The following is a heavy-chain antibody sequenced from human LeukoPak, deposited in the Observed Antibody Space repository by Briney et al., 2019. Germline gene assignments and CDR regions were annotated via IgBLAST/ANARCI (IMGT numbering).Heavy chain of an antibody. CDR2: IQQDGSEK. CDR1: GFIFSSYW. CDR3: ARDIPEYDLDY. D-gene: IGHD1-14*01. J-gene: IGHJ4*02. V-gene: IGHV3-7*01. Sequence: GGSLRLSCAASGFIFSSYWMTWVRQAPGKGLEWVANIQQDGSEKYYVDSVKGRFTISRDNAKNSLYLQMNSLRAEDTAVYYCARDIPEYDLDYWGQGTLVTVCS.